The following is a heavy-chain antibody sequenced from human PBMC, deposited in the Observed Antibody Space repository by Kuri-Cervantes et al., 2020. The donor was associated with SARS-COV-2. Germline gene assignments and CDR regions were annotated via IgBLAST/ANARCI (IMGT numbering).Heavy chain of an antibody. V-gene: IGHV1-46*01. CDR1: GYTFTSYY. Sequence: ASVKVSCKASGYTFTSYYMHWVRQAPGQGLEWMGIINPSGGSTSYAQKFQGRVTMTRDTSTSTVYMELSSLRSEDTAVYYCARMNYDILTGADAFDIWGQGTMVTVSS. CDR3: ARMNYDILTGADAFDI. D-gene: IGHD3-9*01. CDR2: INPSGGST. J-gene: IGHJ3*02.